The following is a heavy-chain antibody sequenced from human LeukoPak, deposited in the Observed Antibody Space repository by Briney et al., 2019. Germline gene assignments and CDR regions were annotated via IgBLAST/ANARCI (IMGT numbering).Heavy chain of an antibody. CDR1: GFTLSSYA. CDR2: LSGGGNT. D-gene: IGHD3-10*01. V-gene: IGHV3-23*01. J-gene: IGHJ4*02. CDR3: AKAQEGYYGSGSYGHPDY. Sequence: GGAVSLYGSGSGFTLSSYAMGWLGPGQGKGLEWVSALSGGGNTYHADFVRGRFTICRDSSKNTLFLQMNRLRPEHAAVYYGAKAQEGYYGSGSYGHPDYWGQGTLVTVSS.